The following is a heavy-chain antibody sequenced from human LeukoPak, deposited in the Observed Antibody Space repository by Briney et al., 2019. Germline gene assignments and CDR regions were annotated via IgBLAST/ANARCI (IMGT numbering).Heavy chain of an antibody. J-gene: IGHJ4*02. V-gene: IGHV3-23*01. Sequence: GGSLRLSCAASGFTFSTFAMIWVRQPPGKGLEWVSSIFPSGGEIHYADSVKGRFTISRDNSKSTLSLQMNSLRAEDTAVYYCARGSIAAAGTRGYWGQGTLVTVSS. CDR3: ARGSIAAAGTRGY. D-gene: IGHD6-13*01. CDR2: IFPSGGEI. CDR1: GFTFSTFA.